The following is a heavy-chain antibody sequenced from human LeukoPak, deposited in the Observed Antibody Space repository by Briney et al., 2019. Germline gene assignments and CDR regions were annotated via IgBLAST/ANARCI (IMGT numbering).Heavy chain of an antibody. V-gene: IGHV3-30*02. D-gene: IGHD1-26*01. CDR3: AKSTIVGATVDAFDI. Sequence: PGGSLRLSCAASGFTFSNYVMHWVRQGPGKGLEWVTFIRYDGSNKYYADSVKGRFTISRDNSKNTLYLQMNSLRSEDTAVYYCAKSTIVGATVDAFDIWGQGTIVTVSS. CDR2: IRYDGSNK. CDR1: GFTFSNYV. J-gene: IGHJ3*02.